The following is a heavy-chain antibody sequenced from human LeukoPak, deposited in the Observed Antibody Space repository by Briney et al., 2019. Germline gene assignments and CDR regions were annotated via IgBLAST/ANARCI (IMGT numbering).Heavy chain of an antibody. CDR1: GGSITSYY. J-gene: IGHJ6*02. Sequence: PSETLSLTCSVSGGSITSYYWSWIRQPAGKGLEWIGRIYTSGSTNYNPSLKSRVTMSVDTSKNQFSLKLSSVTAADTAVYYCARDGFHIGGATFYYYGMDVWGQGTTVTVSS. CDR3: ARDGFHIGGATFYYYGMDV. V-gene: IGHV4-4*07. D-gene: IGHD1-26*01. CDR2: IYTSGST.